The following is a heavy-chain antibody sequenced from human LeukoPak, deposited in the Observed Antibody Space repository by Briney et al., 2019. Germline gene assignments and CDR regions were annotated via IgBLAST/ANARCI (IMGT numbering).Heavy chain of an antibody. CDR1: GYTFINYY. CDR2: INPSGGSA. D-gene: IGHD5-18*01. J-gene: IGHJ4*02. V-gene: IGHV1-46*01. Sequence: GASVKVSCKASGYTFINYYMHWVRQAPGQGLEWMGIINPSGGSAYYAQKFQGRVTMTSDVSTSTFHMELRSLRSEDTAVYYCARPVDTASLVNWGQGTLVTVSS. CDR3: ARPVDTASLVN.